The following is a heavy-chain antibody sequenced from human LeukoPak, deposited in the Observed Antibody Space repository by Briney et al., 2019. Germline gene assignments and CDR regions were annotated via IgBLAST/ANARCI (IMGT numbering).Heavy chain of an antibody. CDR1: GDSISNYY. CDR2: IYTSGST. V-gene: IGHV4-4*07. Sequence: SETLSLTCTVSGDSISNYYWSWIRQPAGKGLEWIGRIYTSGSTNYNPSLKSRVTMSVDTSKNQFSLKLSSVTAADTAVYYCARGWIAVDFNWFDPWGQGTLVTVSS. D-gene: IGHD6-19*01. J-gene: IGHJ5*02. CDR3: ARGWIAVDFNWFDP.